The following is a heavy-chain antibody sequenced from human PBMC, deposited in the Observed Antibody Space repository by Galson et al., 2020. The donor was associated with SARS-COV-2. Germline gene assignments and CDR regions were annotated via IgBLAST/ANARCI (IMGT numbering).Heavy chain of an antibody. CDR2: ISGSGGST. D-gene: IGHD3-10*01. Sequence: GESLKISCAASGFTFSSYAMSWVRQAPGKGLEWVSAISGSGGSTYYADSVKGRFTISRDNSKNTLYLQINSLRAEDTAVYYCAKDRTYYYGSGSYYNHDAFDIWGQGTMVTVSS. V-gene: IGHV3-23*01. CDR1: GFTFSSYA. CDR3: AKDRTYYYGSGSYYNHDAFDI. J-gene: IGHJ3*02.